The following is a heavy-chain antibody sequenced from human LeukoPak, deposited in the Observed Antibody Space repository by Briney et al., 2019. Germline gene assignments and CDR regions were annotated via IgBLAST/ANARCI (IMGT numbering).Heavy chain of an antibody. V-gene: IGHV1-2*02. J-gene: IGHJ3*02. D-gene: IGHD2-15*01. CDR1: GYTFTGYY. CDR3: ARRWWLDAFDI. Sequence: GASVKVSCKASGYTFTGYYMHWVRQAPGQGREWMGWIYPNSCGKKYAQRFRGRVTMPRDRSISTAYMELCRLRSDDTGVYYCARRWWLDAFDIWGQGTTVTVSS. CDR2: IYPNSCGK.